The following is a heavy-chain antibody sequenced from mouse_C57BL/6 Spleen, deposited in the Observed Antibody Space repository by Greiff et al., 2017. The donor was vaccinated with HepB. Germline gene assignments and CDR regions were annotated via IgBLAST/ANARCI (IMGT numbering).Heavy chain of an antibody. J-gene: IGHJ1*03. V-gene: IGHV1-42*01. Sequence: EVQLQQSGPELVKPGASVKISCKASGYSFTGYYMNWVKQSPEKSLEWIGEINPSTGGTTYNQKFKDKATLTVDKSSSTAYMQLKSLTSEHSAVYYWARYYRDDWYFDVWGTGTTVTVSS. D-gene: IGHD2-12*01. CDR1: GYSFTGYY. CDR2: INPSTGGT. CDR3: ARYYRDDWYFDV.